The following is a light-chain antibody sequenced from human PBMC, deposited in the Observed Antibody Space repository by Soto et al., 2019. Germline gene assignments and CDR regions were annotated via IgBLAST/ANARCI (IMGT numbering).Light chain of an antibody. CDR2: GNN. CDR1: SNFGASYD. V-gene: IGLV1-40*01. CDR3: QSYESGTV. Sequence: QSVLTQPPSVSGAPGQRVTISCTGSSNFGASYDVHWYQQLPRTAPKLLIYGNNNRPSGVPDRFSGSKSGSSASLAITDLQADDEADYYCQSYESGTVFGGGTKLTVL. J-gene: IGLJ2*01.